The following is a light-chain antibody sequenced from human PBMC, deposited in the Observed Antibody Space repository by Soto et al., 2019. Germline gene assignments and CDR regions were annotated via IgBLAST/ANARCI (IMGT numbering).Light chain of an antibody. Sequence: EIQMTQSPSSLSAFVGDRVTITCPASQNINTYSNWYQQRPGKAPKLLIYAASTCQGGVPSWFHNSGSGTDYTATISCLLPEEFGAYDCQQGFSSPRTFGQGTKVEF. J-gene: IGKJ2*01. CDR2: AAS. CDR1: QNINTY. CDR3: QQGFSSPRT. V-gene: IGKV1-39*01.